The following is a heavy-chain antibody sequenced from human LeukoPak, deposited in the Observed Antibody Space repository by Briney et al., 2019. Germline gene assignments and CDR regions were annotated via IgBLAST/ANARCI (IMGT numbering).Heavy chain of an antibody. D-gene: IGHD6-13*01. CDR2: IYTSGST. CDR3: ARGSPYSSSYYYYMDV. V-gene: IGHV4-61*02. CDR1: GGSISSGSYY. J-gene: IGHJ6*03. Sequence: SETLSLTCTVSGGSISSGSYYWSWIRQPAGKGLEWIGRIYTSGSTNYNPSLKSRVTISVDTSKNQFSLKLSSVTAADTAVYYCARGSPYSSSYYYYMDVWGKGTTVTISS.